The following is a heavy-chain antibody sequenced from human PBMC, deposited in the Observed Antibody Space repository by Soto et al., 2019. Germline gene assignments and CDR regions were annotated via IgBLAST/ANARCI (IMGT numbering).Heavy chain of an antibody. CDR3: ARDRGYSSSWSPYYYYMDV. CDR1: GGTFSSYA. V-gene: IGHV1-69*10. J-gene: IGHJ6*03. Sequence: ASVKVSCKASGGTFSSYAISWVRQAPGQGLEWMGGIIPILGIANYAQKFQGRVTITADKSTSTAYMELSSLRSEDTAVYYCARDRGYSSSWSPYYYYMDVWGKGTTVTVSS. CDR2: IIPILGIA. D-gene: IGHD6-13*01.